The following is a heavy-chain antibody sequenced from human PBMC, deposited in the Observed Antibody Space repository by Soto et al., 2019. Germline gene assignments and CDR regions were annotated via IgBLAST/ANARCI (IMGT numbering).Heavy chain of an antibody. V-gene: IGHV3-23*01. Sequence: EVQLLESGGGLVQRGGSLRLSCAASKFTFSTYAMTWVRQAPGKGLEWVSDISGSGDNTYYADSVKGRFTISRDNSKSTVYLQMNSLRAEDTAVYYCAKDMVHCTGTRCARYFEKWGRGTLVTVSS. CDR1: KFTFSTYA. CDR3: AKDMVHCTGTRCARYFEK. D-gene: IGHD2-8*02. CDR2: ISGSGDNT. J-gene: IGHJ4*02.